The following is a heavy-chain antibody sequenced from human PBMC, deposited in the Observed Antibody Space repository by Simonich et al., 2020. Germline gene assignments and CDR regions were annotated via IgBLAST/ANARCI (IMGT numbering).Heavy chain of an antibody. CDR3: ARHDRWLQFYFDY. Sequence: QVQLQESGPGLVKPSETLSLTCTVSGGPTSSYYWSWIRQPPGKGLEWIGYIYYSGSTNYNPSLKSRVTISVDTSKNQFSLKLSSVTAADTAVYYCARHDRWLQFYFDYWGQGTLVTVSS. J-gene: IGHJ4*02. CDR2: IYYSGST. V-gene: IGHV4-59*08. D-gene: IGHD5-12*01. CDR1: GGPTSSYY.